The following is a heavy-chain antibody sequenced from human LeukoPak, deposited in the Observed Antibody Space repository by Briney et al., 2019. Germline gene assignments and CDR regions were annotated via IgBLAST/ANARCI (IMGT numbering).Heavy chain of an antibody. CDR2: ITANGDAT. Sequence: PGGSLRLSCVGSGFIFRSYAVIWVRQAPGKGLEWVSSITANGDATYYADSVKGRFTISRDNSKNTLYLQMSSLRAEDTAVYYCATFGVIVRNDYLDYWGRGALVAVSS. CDR3: ATFGVIVRNDYLDY. D-gene: IGHD3-3*01. CDR1: GFIFRSYA. J-gene: IGHJ4*02. V-gene: IGHV3-23*01.